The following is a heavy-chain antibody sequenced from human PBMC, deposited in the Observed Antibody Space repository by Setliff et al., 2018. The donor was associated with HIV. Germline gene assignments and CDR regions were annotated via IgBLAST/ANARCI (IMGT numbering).Heavy chain of an antibody. V-gene: IGHV4-61*02. Sequence: PSETLSLTCTVSGDSISSGSNYWSWIRQPAGKGLEWIGRIYTSGPRYNPSLKSRVTISVDTSKNQFSLRLSSVTAADTAVYYCARGRSCSSSSCYLVYYYYYGMDVWGHGSTVTVSS. J-gene: IGHJ6*02. CDR3: ARGRSCSSSSCYLVYYYYYGMDV. CDR2: IYTSGP. CDR1: GDSISSGSNY. D-gene: IGHD2-2*01.